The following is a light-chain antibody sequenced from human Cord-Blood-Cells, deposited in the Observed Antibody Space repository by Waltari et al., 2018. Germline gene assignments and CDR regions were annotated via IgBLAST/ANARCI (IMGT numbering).Light chain of an antibody. V-gene: IGKV3-20*01. CDR3: QQYGSSPPYS. CDR1: QIVSICY. CDR2: FAS. Sequence: ELVLTQSLGLMPLSPGDRATVSCRASQIVSICYLAWYQQKPGQAPRLLIYFASSSATGIPVRFSGSGSGTDFTLTISRLEPEDFAVYYCQQYGSSPPYSFGQGTKLEIK. J-gene: IGKJ2*03.